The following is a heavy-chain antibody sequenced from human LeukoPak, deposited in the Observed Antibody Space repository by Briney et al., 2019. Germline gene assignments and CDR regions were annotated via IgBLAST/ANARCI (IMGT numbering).Heavy chain of an antibody. J-gene: IGHJ5*02. CDR2: IYYSGST. Sequence: PSQTPSLTCTVSGGSISSGDYYWSWIRQPPGKGLEWIGYIYYSGSTNYNPSLKSRVTISVDTSKNQFSLKLSSVTAADTAVYYCARELGPYCSGGSCYSMGWFDPWGQGTLVTVSS. D-gene: IGHD2-15*01. CDR3: ARELGPYCSGGSCYSMGWFDP. V-gene: IGHV4-61*08. CDR1: GGSISSGDYY.